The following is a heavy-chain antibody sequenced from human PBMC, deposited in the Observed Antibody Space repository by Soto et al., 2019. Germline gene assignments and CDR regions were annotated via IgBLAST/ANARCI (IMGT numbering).Heavy chain of an antibody. V-gene: IGHV2-70*01. D-gene: IGHD6-19*01. CDR1: GFSLSTSGMC. CDR3: ARSKCSRGYTQFGY. CDR2: IDWDDDK. Sequence: SGPTLVNPTQTLTLTCTFSGFSLSTSGMCVSWIRQPPGKALEWLALIDWDDDKYYSTSLKTRLTISKDTSKNQVVLTMTNMDPVVTATYYCARSKCSRGYTQFGYWGQGTLVTVSS. J-gene: IGHJ4*02.